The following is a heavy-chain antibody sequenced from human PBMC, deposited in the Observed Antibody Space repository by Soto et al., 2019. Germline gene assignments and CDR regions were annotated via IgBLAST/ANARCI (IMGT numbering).Heavy chain of an antibody. Sequence: SETLSLTCTVSGGSISSSSYYWGWLHQPPGKGLEWIANIKYSGSTFYNPSLNSRVTISLDTSKNQFSLKLTSVTAADTAVYYCATPKKGTFESDTTVFDYWGQGILVTVSS. D-gene: IGHD1-7*01. CDR1: GGSISSSSYY. CDR3: ATPKKGTFESDTTVFDY. J-gene: IGHJ4*02. V-gene: IGHV4-39*01. CDR2: IKYSGST.